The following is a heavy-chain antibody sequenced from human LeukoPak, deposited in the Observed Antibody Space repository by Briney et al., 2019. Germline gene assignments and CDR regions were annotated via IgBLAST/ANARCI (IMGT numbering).Heavy chain of an antibody. J-gene: IGHJ4*02. CDR1: GYTFSTYD. V-gene: IGHV1-18*01. Sequence: ASVKVSCKASGYTFSTYDITWVRQAPGQGLEWMGWISVHSGNTNYAQKFQGRVTITADDSTGTAYMELTSLRSADTAVYYCARSQGYSYGSSYWGQGTLVTVSS. CDR2: ISVHSGNT. CDR3: ARSQGYSYGSSY. D-gene: IGHD5-18*01.